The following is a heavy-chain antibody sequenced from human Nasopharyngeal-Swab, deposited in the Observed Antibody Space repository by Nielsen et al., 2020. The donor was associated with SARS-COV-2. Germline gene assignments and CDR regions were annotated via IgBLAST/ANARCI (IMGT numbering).Heavy chain of an antibody. V-gene: IGHV4-34*01. CDR2: INQSGST. CDR1: GGSFSGYY. D-gene: IGHD5-18*01. J-gene: IGHJ3*02. Sequence: SETLSLTCAVYGGSFSGYYWSWIRQPPGKGLEWIGEINQSGSTNYNPSLKSRVTISVDTSKNQFSLKLSSVTAADTAVYYCARDSGYSYGYRLDAFDIWGQGTMVTVSS. CDR3: ARDSGYSYGYRLDAFDI.